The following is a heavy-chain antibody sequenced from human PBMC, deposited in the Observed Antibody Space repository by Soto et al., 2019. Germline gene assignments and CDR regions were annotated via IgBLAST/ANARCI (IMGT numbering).Heavy chain of an antibody. J-gene: IGHJ6*03. D-gene: IGHD4-17*01. CDR3: ARQGVNYYGDYEWWRYYYMDV. CDR2: IYYSGST. CDR1: GGSISSSSYY. V-gene: IGHV4-39*01. Sequence: SETLSLTCTVSGGSISSSSYYWGWIRQPPGKGLEWIGSIYYSGSTYYNPSLKSRVTISVDTSKNQFSPKLSSVTAADTAVYYCARQGVNYYGDYEWWRYYYMDVWGKGTTVTVSS.